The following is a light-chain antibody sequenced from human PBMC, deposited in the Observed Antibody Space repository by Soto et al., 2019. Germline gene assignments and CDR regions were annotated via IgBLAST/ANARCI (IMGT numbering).Light chain of an antibody. Sequence: QSALTQPPSASGSPGQSVTISCTGTSSDVGAYNYVSWYQQHPGKAPNLMIYEVSKRPSGVPDRFSGSKSGNTASLTVSGLQAEDEADYYCSSFAGSYTSYVFGAGTKLTVL. J-gene: IGLJ1*01. CDR3: SSFAGSYTSYV. V-gene: IGLV2-8*01. CDR1: SSDVGAYNY. CDR2: EVS.